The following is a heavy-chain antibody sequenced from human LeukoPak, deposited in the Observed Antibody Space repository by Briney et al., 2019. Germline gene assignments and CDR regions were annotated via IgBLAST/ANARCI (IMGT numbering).Heavy chain of an antibody. CDR3: ARGTMVRGVTMDV. V-gene: IGHV4-39*07. J-gene: IGHJ6*04. Sequence: SETLSLTCTVSGGSISSSSYYWGWIRQPPGKGLEWIGEINHSGSTNYNPSLKSRVTISVDTSKNQFSLKLSSVTAADTAVYYCARGTMVRGVTMDVWGKGTTVTVSS. CDR2: INHSGST. CDR1: GGSISSSSYY. D-gene: IGHD3-10*01.